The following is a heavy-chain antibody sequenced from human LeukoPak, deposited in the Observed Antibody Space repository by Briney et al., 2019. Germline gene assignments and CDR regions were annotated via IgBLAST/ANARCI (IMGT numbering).Heavy chain of an antibody. J-gene: IGHJ4*02. D-gene: IGHD2-15*01. V-gene: IGHV3-30-3*01. Sequence: QPGRSLRLSCAASGFTFSSYAMAWVRQAPGKGLEWVAVISYDGSNKYYADSVKGRFTISRDNAKNSLYLQMNSLRAEDTAVYYCARYCSGGSCVQDYWGQGTLVTVSS. CDR1: GFTFSSYA. CDR3: ARYCSGGSCVQDY. CDR2: ISYDGSNK.